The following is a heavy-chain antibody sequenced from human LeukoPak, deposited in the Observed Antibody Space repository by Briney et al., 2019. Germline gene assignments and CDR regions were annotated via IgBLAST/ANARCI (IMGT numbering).Heavy chain of an antibody. D-gene: IGHD1-1*01. CDR1: GGSLNNYY. CDR2: IFYTGGT. J-gene: IGHJ4*02. V-gene: IGHV4-59*01. CDR3: ARVGDWNDLVY. Sequence: KPSETLSLTCTVSGGSLNNYYWTWIRQSPGKGLEWIEYIFYTGGTNYNPSLKSRVIISVDTSKNQFSLNLNSVTTTDTAVYYCARVGDWNDLVYWGQGAPVAVSS.